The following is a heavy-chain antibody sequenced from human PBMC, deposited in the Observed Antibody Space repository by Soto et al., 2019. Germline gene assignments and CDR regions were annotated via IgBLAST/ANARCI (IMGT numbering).Heavy chain of an antibody. CDR3: AKVPRYYYYMDV. V-gene: IGHV4-34*01. CDR2: INHSGST. CDR1: GGSFSGYY. J-gene: IGHJ6*03. D-gene: IGHD1-1*01. Sequence: PSETLSLTCAVYGGSFSGYYWSWIRQPPGKGLEWIGEINHSGSTNYNPSLKSRVTISVDTSKNQFSLKLSSVTAADTAVYYCAKVPRYYYYMDVWGKGTTDTGSS.